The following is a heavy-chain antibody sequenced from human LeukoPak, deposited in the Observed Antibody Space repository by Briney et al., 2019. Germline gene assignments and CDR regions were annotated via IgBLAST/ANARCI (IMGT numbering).Heavy chain of an antibody. CDR2: IIGNSGDT. CDR3: ARSLPYGTTWYGRSDF. D-gene: IGHD6-13*01. CDR1: GFTFSNFV. J-gene: IGHJ4*02. V-gene: IGHV3-23*01. Sequence: GGSLRLSCSASGFTFSNFVMSWVRQAPGEGLEWVSAIIGNSGDTWDADSVKGRFTISRDNAMNSLYLQMNSLRAEDTAIYYCARSLPYGTTWYGRSDFWGQGTLVTVSS.